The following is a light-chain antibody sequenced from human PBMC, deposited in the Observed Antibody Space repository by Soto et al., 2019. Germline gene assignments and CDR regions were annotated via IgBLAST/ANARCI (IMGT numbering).Light chain of an antibody. V-gene: IGKV1-12*01. CDR3: QQSNSIPPWT. J-gene: IGKJ1*01. Sequence: DIQMTQSPSSVAASVGDRVTITCRASHGVGNWLAWYQQRPGKAPRLLIYGASTLQSGVPSRFSGSGSGTDFTLTISSLQAEDFATYYCQQSNSIPPWTFGQGTKVEIK. CDR2: GAS. CDR1: HGVGNW.